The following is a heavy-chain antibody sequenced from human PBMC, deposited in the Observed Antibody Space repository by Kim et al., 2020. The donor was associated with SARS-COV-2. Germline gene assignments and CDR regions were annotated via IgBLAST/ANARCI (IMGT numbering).Heavy chain of an antibody. CDR3: ARRQFSSGWYYFDY. Sequence: DFVKGRFTISRDDAKNALYLQMNSLRAEDTAVYYCARRQFSSGWYYFDYWGQGTLVTVSS. J-gene: IGHJ4*02. V-gene: IGHV3-74*01. D-gene: IGHD6-19*01.